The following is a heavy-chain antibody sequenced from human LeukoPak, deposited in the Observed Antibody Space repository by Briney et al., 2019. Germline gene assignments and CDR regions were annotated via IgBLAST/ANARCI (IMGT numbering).Heavy chain of an antibody. D-gene: IGHD1-14*01. J-gene: IGHJ6*02. CDR1: GFIFSSCN. Sequence: EPGGSLRLSCAASGFIFSSCNMNWVRQAPGKGLEWVSSISGSSSYIYYADSVKGRFTISRDNAKNSLYLQMNSLRVEDTAVYYCARELPGYNGMDVWGQGTTVTVSS. CDR3: ARELPGYNGMDV. V-gene: IGHV3-21*01. CDR2: ISGSSSYI.